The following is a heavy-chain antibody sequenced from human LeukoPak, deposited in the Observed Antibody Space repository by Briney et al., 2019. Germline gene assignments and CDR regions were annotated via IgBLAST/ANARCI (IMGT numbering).Heavy chain of an antibody. J-gene: IGHJ6*03. D-gene: IGHD4-17*01. V-gene: IGHV3-21*01. Sequence: PGGSLRLSCAASGFTFSSYSMNWVRQAPGKGLEWVSSISSSSSYIYYADSVKGQFTISRDNAKNSLYLQMNSLRAEDTAVYYCARDPGDGPYGDPDADYYYYYMDVWGKGTTVTVSS. CDR2: ISSSSSYI. CDR3: ARDPGDGPYGDPDADYYYYYMDV. CDR1: GFTFSSYS.